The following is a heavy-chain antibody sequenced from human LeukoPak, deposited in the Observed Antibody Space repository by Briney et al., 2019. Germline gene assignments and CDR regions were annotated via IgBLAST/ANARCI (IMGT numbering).Heavy chain of an antibody. D-gene: IGHD3-3*01. V-gene: IGHV4-61*02. J-gene: IGHJ3*02. CDR3: ARLNRVTIFGVVIFPDAFDI. CDR1: GGSISSGSYY. CDR2: IYTSGST. Sequence: SETLSLTCTVSGGSISSGSYYWSWIRQPAGKGLEWIGRIYTSGSTNYNPSLKSRVTISVDTSKNQFSLKLSSVTAADTAVYYCARLNRVTIFGVVIFPDAFDIWGQGTMVTVSS.